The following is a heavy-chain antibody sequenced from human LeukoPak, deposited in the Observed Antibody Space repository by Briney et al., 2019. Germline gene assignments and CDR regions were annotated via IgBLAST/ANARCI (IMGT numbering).Heavy chain of an antibody. D-gene: IGHD1-14*01. V-gene: IGHV4-30-4*08. CDR3: ARGRPETEVTDNYYFDY. Sequence: PSETLSLTCAVYGESFSGYYWSWIRQPPGKGLEWIGYIYYSGSTYYNPSLKSRVTISVDTSKNQLSLKLSSVTAADTAVYYCARGRPETEVTDNYYFDYWGQGTLVTVSS. CDR1: GESFSGYY. J-gene: IGHJ4*02. CDR2: IYYSGST.